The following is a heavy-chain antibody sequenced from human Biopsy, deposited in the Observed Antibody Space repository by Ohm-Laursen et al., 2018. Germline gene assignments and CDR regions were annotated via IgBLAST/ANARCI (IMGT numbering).Heavy chain of an antibody. D-gene: IGHD3-3*01. CDR3: ARDRFPHVTIFGLVTLEY. J-gene: IGHJ4*02. CDR2: INPSGSTT. V-gene: IGHV1-46*01. Sequence: ASVKVSCKASGYSFTSYYMHWVRQAPGQGLEWMGMINPSGSTTSYPQIFQGRVTMTRDTSKSTVYMELSSLRSDDTAVYYCARDRFPHVTIFGLVTLEYWGQGTLVTVSS. CDR1: GYSFTSYY.